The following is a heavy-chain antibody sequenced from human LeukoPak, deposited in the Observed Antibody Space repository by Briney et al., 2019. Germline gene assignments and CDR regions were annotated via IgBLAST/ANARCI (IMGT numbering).Heavy chain of an antibody. D-gene: IGHD3-10*01. CDR1: GGSISSGDYY. CDR2: IYYSGST. J-gene: IGHJ4*02. V-gene: IGHV4-30-4*08. CDR3: ARSLWFSLDY. Sequence: SETLSLTCTVSGGSISSGDYYWSWIRQPPGKGLEWIGYIYYSGSTCYNPSLKSRVTISVDTSKNQFSLKLSSVTAADTAVYYCARSLWFSLDYWGQGTLVTVSS.